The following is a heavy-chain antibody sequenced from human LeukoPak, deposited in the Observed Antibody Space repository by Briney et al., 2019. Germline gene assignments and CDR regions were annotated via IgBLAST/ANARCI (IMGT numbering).Heavy chain of an antibody. Sequence: GASVKISCKASAYTFTSSSMHWVRQAPGQGLEWMGIIYPSLGSTGYAQNFQGRVTIARDTSTSTVYMELSSLTSEDTAVYYCARGGLGRFIDYWGQGTLVTISS. J-gene: IGHJ4*02. V-gene: IGHV1-46*01. CDR2: IYPSLGST. CDR3: ARGGLGRFIDY. CDR1: AYTFTSSS.